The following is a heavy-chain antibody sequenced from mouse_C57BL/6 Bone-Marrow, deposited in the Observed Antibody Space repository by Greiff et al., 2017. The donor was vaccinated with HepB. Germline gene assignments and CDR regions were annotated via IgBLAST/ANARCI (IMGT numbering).Heavy chain of an antibody. CDR3: WRELTPPYYGSSYDAMDY. V-gene: IGHV8-2*01. CDR1: ISLSTSGMGL. J-gene: IGHJ4*01. D-gene: IGHD1-1*01. CDR2: WNNDNY. Sequence: QVTLKESGPGILQPSQTLSLACTFSGISLSTSGMGLSWLRKPSGKALEWLASIWNNDNYYNPSLKSRLTISKETSNYQVFLKLTSVDTADSATYYGAWRELTPPYYGSSYDAMDYWGQGTSVTVSS.